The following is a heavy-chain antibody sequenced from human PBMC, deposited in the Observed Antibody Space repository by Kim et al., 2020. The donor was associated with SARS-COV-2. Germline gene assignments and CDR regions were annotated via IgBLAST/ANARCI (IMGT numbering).Heavy chain of an antibody. J-gene: IGHJ6*02. V-gene: IGHV3-30*18. Sequence: GGSLRLSCAASGFTFSSYGMHWVHQAPGKGLEWVAVISYDGSNKYYADSVKGRFTISRDNSKNTLYLQMNSLRAEDTAVYYCAKEGDVDTAMAYYYYYGMDVWGQGTTVTVSS. CDR3: AKEGDVDTAMAYYYYYGMDV. D-gene: IGHD5-18*01. CDR2: ISYDGSNK. CDR1: GFTFSSYG.